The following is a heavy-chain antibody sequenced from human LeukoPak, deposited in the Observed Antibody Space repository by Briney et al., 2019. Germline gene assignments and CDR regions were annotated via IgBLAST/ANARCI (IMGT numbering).Heavy chain of an antibody. D-gene: IGHD5-18*01. CDR1: GYTFTGYY. V-gene: IGHV1-2*02. CDR2: INPNSGGT. J-gene: IGHJ4*02. CDR3: ASRPGFTAMDFFDY. Sequence: ASVKVSCKASGYTFTGYYMHWVRQAPGQGLEWMGWINPNSGGTNYAQKFQGRVTMTRDTSISTAYMERSRLRSDDTAVYYCASRPGFTAMDFFDYWGQGTLVTVSS.